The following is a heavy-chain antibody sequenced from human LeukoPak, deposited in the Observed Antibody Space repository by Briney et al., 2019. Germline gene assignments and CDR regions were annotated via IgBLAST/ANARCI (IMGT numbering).Heavy chain of an antibody. D-gene: IGHD3-22*01. J-gene: IGHJ1*01. Sequence: GGSLRLSCAASGFTFSSYAMSWVRQAPGKGLEWVSAISGSGGSTYYADSVKGRFTISRDNSKNTLYLQMNSLRAEDTAVYYCAKDGMYYYDSSGYRYFQHWGQGTLVTVSS. CDR2: ISGSGGST. V-gene: IGHV3-23*01. CDR1: GFTFSSYA. CDR3: AKDGMYYYDSSGYRYFQH.